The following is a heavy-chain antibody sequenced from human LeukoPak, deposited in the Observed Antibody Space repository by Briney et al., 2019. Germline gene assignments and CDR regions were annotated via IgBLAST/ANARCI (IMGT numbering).Heavy chain of an antibody. Sequence: TGGSLRLSCAASGFTFSSYWMHWVRQAPGKGLVWVSRINSDGSNRNYADSVKGRFTISRDNAKNALYLQMDSLRAEDAAVYYCARPQDGYNGFDCWGQGTLVTVSS. D-gene: IGHD5-24*01. CDR2: INSDGSNR. CDR1: GFTFSSYW. J-gene: IGHJ4*02. CDR3: ARPQDGYNGFDC. V-gene: IGHV3-74*01.